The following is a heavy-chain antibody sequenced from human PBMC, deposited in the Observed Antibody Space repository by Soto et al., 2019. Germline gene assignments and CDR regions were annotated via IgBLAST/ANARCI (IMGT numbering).Heavy chain of an antibody. Sequence: PSETLSLTCTVSGGSISSYYWSWIRQPPGKGLEWIGYIYYSGSTNYNPSLKSRVTISVDTSKIQFSLKLSSVTAADRAVYYCARENYYDSTFDYWGQGTLVPVSS. CDR2: IYYSGST. D-gene: IGHD3-22*01. V-gene: IGHV4-59*01. CDR3: ARENYYDSTFDY. CDR1: GGSISSYY. J-gene: IGHJ4*02.